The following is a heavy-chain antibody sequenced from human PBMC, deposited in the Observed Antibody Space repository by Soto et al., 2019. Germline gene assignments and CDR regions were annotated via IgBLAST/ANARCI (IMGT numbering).Heavy chain of an antibody. CDR3: ARGHRSLRGPFDC. V-gene: IGHV3-30-3*01. CDR2: ISYDGSNK. CDR1: GFTFSSYA. Sequence: QVQLVESGGGVVQPGRSLRLSCAASGFTFSSYAMHWVRQAPGKGLEWVAVISYDGSNKYYADSVKGRFTISRDNSKNTLYLQMNSLRAEDTAVYYCARGHRSLRGPFDCWGQGTLVTVSS. J-gene: IGHJ4*02. D-gene: IGHD3-10*01.